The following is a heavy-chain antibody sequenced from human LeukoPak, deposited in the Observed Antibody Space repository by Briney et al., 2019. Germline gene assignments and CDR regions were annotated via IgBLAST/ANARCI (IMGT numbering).Heavy chain of an antibody. CDR3: VRGVGVPAAIMDY. D-gene: IGHD2-2*02. CDR1: GFTFSSYW. V-gene: IGHV3-7*01. CDR2: IKQDGSEK. Sequence: PGGSLRLSCAVSGFTFSSYWMSWVRQPPRKGMDRVANIKQDGSEKYYVDSVKGRFTISRDKAKNSLYLQMNGLRGEDTAVYYCVRGVGVPAAIMDYWGQGSLVAVCS. J-gene: IGHJ4*02.